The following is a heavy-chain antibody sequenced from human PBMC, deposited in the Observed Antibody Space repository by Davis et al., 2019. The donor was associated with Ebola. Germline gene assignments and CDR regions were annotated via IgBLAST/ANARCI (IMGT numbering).Heavy chain of an antibody. Sequence: ASVKVSCKTSDYTFTNYGISWVRQAPGQGLEWVGWISVYIGNTDFAQKFQDRVTLTTDAATSTAYMELSSLRSEDTAVYYCARGHNYAHEYWGQGTLVTVSS. D-gene: IGHD4-11*01. CDR1: DYTFTNYG. V-gene: IGHV1-18*01. CDR3: ARGHNYAHEY. CDR2: ISVYIGNT. J-gene: IGHJ4*02.